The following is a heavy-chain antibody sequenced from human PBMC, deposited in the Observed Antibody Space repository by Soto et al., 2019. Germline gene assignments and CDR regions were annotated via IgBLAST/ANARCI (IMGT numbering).Heavy chain of an antibody. CDR2: IKSKTDGGTT. J-gene: IGHJ5*02. CDR1: GFTFSNAW. Sequence: GPLRLACTAPGFTFSNAWMSWVRQAPGKGLEWVGRIKSKTDGGTTDYAAPVKGRFTISRDDSKNTLYLQMNSLKTEDTAVYYCTTDLIAAATNQVVDPWGQGTMVTVSS. V-gene: IGHV3-15*01. CDR3: TTDLIAAATNQVVDP. D-gene: IGHD6-13*01.